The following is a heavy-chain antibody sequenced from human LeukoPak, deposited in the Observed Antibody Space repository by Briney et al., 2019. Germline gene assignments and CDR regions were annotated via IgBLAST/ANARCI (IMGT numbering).Heavy chain of an antibody. CDR3: ARDAF. V-gene: IGHV1-46*01. Sequence: GASVTVSCTTSGYSFTNFYIHWVRQAPGQGLEWMGMVNPSGGSTISAQRFQDRVNMTTDTSTRTVYMEMTGLTSDDTGIYYCARDAFWGQGTQVTVSS. CDR1: GYSFTNFY. D-gene: IGHD3-3*02. J-gene: IGHJ4*02. CDR2: VNPSGGST.